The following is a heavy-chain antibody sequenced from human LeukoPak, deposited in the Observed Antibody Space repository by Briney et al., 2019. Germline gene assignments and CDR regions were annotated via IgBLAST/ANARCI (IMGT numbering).Heavy chain of an antibody. D-gene: IGHD3-22*01. V-gene: IGHV4-59*11. CDR2: IHYSGST. Sequence: SETLSLTCTVSGGSISSHYWSWIRQPPGKGLEWIGCIHYSGSTNYNPSLKSRDTISVDTSKNQFSLKLSSVTAADTAIYYCARVRDRSSYFYDLDYWGQGTLVTVSS. CDR1: GGSISSHY. CDR3: ARVRDRSSYFYDLDY. J-gene: IGHJ4*02.